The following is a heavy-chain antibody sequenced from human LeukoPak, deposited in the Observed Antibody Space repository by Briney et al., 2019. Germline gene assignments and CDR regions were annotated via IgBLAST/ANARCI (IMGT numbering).Heavy chain of an antibody. CDR2: IGAYNGNT. V-gene: IGHV1-18*01. CDR1: GYTFTNYG. Sequence: ASVKVSCKTSGYTFTNYGISWVRQAPGQGLEWMGWIGAYNGNTNYAQKLKGRVTMTTDTSTSTAYMELRSLRSDDTAVYYCARDKESGGSCCYNWFDPWGRGTLVTVSS. CDR3: ARDKESGGSCCYNWFDP. D-gene: IGHD2-15*01. J-gene: IGHJ5*02.